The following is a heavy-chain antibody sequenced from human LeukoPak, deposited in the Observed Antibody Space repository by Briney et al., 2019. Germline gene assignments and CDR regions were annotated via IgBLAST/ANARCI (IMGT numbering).Heavy chain of an antibody. D-gene: IGHD2-15*01. CDR2: ISYDGSNK. CDR3: AKGQWCAV. V-gene: IGHV3-30-3*01. CDR1: GFTFSSYA. J-gene: IGHJ4*02. Sequence: PGRSLRLSCAASGFTFSSYAMHCVRQAPGKGLEWVAVISYDGSNKYYADSVKGRFTISRDNAKNSLYLQMNSLRAEDTAVYYCAKGQWCAVWGQGTLVTVSS.